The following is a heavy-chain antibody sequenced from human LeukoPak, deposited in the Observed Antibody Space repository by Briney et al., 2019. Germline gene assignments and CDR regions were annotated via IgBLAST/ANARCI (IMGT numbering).Heavy chain of an antibody. CDR1: GFTFSDYY. CDR2: ISSSGSTI. CDR3: ARVGEWGPDYERSAHFDY. D-gene: IGHD3-16*01. J-gene: IGHJ4*02. Sequence: GGSLRLSCAASGFTFSDYYMSWIRQAPGKGLEWVSYISSSGSTIYYADSVKGRFTISRDNAKNSLYLQMNSLRAKDTAVYYCARVGEWGPDYERSAHFDYWGQGTLVTVSS. V-gene: IGHV3-11*01.